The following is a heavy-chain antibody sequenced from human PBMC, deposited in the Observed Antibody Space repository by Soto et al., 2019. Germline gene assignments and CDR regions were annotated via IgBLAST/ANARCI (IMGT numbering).Heavy chain of an antibody. Sequence: GGSLRLSCAASGFTFSSYAMSWVRQAPGKGLEWVSAISGSGGSTYYADSVKGRFTISRDNSKNTLYLQMNSLRAEDTAVYYCAKGVIVPPAKVATLLSRLDYWGQGTLVTVSS. J-gene: IGHJ4*02. V-gene: IGHV3-23*01. CDR1: GFTFSSYA. CDR2: ISGSGGST. D-gene: IGHD5-12*01. CDR3: AKGVIVPPAKVATLLSRLDY.